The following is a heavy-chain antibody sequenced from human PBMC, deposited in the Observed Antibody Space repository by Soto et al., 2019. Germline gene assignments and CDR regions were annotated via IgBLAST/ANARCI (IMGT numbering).Heavy chain of an antibody. CDR1: GFTFSSYD. V-gene: IGHV3-13*01. J-gene: IGHJ6*02. CDR3: ARGITGYGSSWYWGGRDGYYYGMDV. Sequence: GGSLRLSCAASGFTFSSYDMHWVRQATGKGLEWVSAIGTAGDTYYPGSVKGRFTISRENAKNSLYLQMNSLRAEETAVYYGARGITGYGSSWYWGGRDGYYYGMDVWGQGTTVTVSS. D-gene: IGHD6-13*01. CDR2: IGTAGDT.